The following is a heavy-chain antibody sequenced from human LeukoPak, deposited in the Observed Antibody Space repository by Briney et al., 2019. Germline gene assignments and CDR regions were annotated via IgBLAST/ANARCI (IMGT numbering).Heavy chain of an antibody. CDR1: GFTFNDYA. CDR3: ARDAPPYSISPELRSFDWHYYYYYDMYV. CDR2: ISWNSGSI. J-gene: IGHJ6*03. Sequence: PGGSLRLSCAASGFTFNDYAMHWVRQAPGKGLEWVSGISWNSGSIGYADSVKGRFTISRDNVKNSLYLQMNSLRAEDTAFYYCARDAPPYSISPELRSFDWHYYYYYDMYVWGKGTTVTVSS. V-gene: IGHV3-9*01. D-gene: IGHD3-9*01.